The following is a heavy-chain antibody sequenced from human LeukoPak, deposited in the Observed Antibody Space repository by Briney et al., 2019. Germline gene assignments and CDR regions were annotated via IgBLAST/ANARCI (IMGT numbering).Heavy chain of an antibody. V-gene: IGHV3-21*01. D-gene: IGHD5/OR15-5a*01. CDR1: GFTVSSNY. J-gene: IGHJ6*02. CDR3: ARSRSVSNYKGMDV. CDR2: ISSSSDYI. Sequence: GGSLRLSCAASGFTVSSNYMSWVRQAPGKGLEWVSSISSSSDYIYYADSVKGRFTISRDNARNSLYLQMNSLRAEDTAVYYCARSRSVSNYKGMDVWGQGTTVTVSS.